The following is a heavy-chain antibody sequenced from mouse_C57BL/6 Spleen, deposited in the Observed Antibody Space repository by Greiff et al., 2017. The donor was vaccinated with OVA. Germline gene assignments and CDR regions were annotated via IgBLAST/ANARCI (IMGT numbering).Heavy chain of an antibody. CDR3: ARGLNWDRYFDV. D-gene: IGHD4-1*02. Sequence: EVKLMESGPGLVKPSQSLSLTCSVTGYSITSGYYWNWIRQFPGTKLDWRGSLGYMGGNTSNPSLKNRISITRDTSKNQFFLKLNSVTTEDTATYYCARGLNWDRYFDVWGTGTTVTVSS. J-gene: IGHJ1*03. V-gene: IGHV3-6*01. CDR2: LGYMGGN. CDR1: GYSITSGYY.